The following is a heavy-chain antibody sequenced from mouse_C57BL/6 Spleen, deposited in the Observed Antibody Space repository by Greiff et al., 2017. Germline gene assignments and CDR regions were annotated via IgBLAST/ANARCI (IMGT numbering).Heavy chain of an antibody. J-gene: IGHJ4*01. D-gene: IGHD1-1*01. Sequence: QVQLQQSGAELAKPGASVKLSCKASGYTFTSYWMHWVKQRPGQGLEWIGYINPSSGYTKYNQKFKDKATLTADKSSSTAYMQLSSLTYEDSAVYYCERNYYGSSLTFYAMDYWGQGTSVTVSS. CDR2: INPSSGYT. CDR3: ERNYYGSSLTFYAMDY. CDR1: GYTFTSYW. V-gene: IGHV1-7*01.